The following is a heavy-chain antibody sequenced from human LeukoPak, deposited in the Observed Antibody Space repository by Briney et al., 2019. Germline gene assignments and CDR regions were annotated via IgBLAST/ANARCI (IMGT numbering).Heavy chain of an antibody. D-gene: IGHD5-24*01. Sequence: SGPTLVKPTQTLTVTCTSSGISLSTIGLRASWIRQPPGKALEWLARIDWDDDKFYSSSLKTRLTISKDTSKNQVVLTMTNMDPVDTAMYYCARLSADGYNFFDYWGQGTLVTVSS. CDR1: GISLSTIGLR. CDR2: IDWDDDK. CDR3: ARLSADGYNFFDY. V-gene: IGHV2-70*04. J-gene: IGHJ4*02.